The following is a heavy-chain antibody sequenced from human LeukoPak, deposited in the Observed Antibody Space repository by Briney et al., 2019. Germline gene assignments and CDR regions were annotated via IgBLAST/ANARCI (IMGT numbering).Heavy chain of an antibody. V-gene: IGHV3-30*02. J-gene: IGHJ5*02. CDR1: GFTFSSYG. D-gene: IGHD1-14*01. CDR3: AKETTYEYNWFDP. CDR2: IRYDGSNK. Sequence: GGSLRLSCAASGFTFSSYGMHWVRQAPGKGLEWVAFIRYDGSNKYYADSVKGRFTISRDNSKNTLYLQMNSLRAEDTAVYYCAKETTYEYNWFDPWGQGTLVTVSS.